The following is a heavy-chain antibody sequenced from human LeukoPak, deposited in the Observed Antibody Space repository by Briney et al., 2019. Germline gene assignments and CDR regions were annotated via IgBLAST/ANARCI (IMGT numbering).Heavy chain of an antibody. CDR3: VLTVNTLRNYAMDV. V-gene: IGHV4-59*06. J-gene: IGHJ6*02. Sequence: SETLSLTCTVSDGSIYTYYWSWIRQPPGKGLEWIGYIYYSGSTYHNPSLKSRVTISLDTSKTQFSLKLSSMTAADTAVYYCVLTVNTLRNYAMDVWGQGTTVTVSS. CDR1: DGSIYTYY. CDR2: IYYSGST. D-gene: IGHD5-18*01.